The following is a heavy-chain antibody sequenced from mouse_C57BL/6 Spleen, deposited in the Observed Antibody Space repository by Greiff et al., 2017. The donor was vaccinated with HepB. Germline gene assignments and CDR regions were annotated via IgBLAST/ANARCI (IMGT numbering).Heavy chain of an antibody. V-gene: IGHV1-72*01. J-gene: IGHJ1*03. Sequence: QVQLQQPGAELVKPGASVKLSCKASGYTFTSYWMHWVKQRPGRGLEWIGRIDPNSGGTKYNEKFKSKATLTVDKPSSTAYMQLSSLTSEDSAVYYCARWWGHYYGSSYYWYFDVWGTGTTVTVSS. CDR3: ARWWGHYYGSSYYWYFDV. D-gene: IGHD1-1*01. CDR1: GYTFTSYW. CDR2: IDPNSGGT.